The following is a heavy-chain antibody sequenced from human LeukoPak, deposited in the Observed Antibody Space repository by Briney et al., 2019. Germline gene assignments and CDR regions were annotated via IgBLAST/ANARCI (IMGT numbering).Heavy chain of an antibody. D-gene: IGHD3-3*01. V-gene: IGHV3-30*02. Sequence: GGSLRLSCAASGFTFSSYGMHWVRQAPGKGLEWVAFIRYDGSEKYYADSVKGRFTISRDNSKNTLYLQMSSLRAEDTAVYYCATDRTIFGVIITPWGQGTLVTVSS. CDR1: GFTFSSYG. CDR2: IRYDGSEK. J-gene: IGHJ4*02. CDR3: ATDRTIFGVIITP.